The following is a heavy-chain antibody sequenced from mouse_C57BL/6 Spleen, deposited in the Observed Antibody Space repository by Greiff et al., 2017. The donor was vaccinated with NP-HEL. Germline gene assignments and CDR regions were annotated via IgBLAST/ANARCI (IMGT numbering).Heavy chain of an antibody. D-gene: IGHD4-1*01. CDR2: ISYDGSN. CDR1: GYSITSGYY. Sequence: VQLKESGPGLVKPSQSLSLTCSVTGYSITSGYYWNWIRQFPGNKLEWMGYISYDGSNNYNPSLKNRISITRDTSKNQFFLKLNSVTTEDTATYYCARRNWDYAMDYWGQGTSVTVSS. V-gene: IGHV3-6*01. J-gene: IGHJ4*01. CDR3: ARRNWDYAMDY.